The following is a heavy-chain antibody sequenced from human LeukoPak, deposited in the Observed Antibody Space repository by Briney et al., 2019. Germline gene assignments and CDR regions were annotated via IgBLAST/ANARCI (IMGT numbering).Heavy chain of an antibody. J-gene: IGHJ4*02. D-gene: IGHD2-2*02. CDR3: ARGRRNCSSTSCYTSYYFDY. CDR1: GFTSDDYG. V-gene: IGHV3-20*01. Sequence: GGSLRLSCAASGFTSDDYGMSWVRQIPGKGLEWVSGIKWNGGSTGHADSVKGRFTISRDNAKNSLYLEMNSLRAEDTALYHCARGRRNCSSTSCYTSYYFDYWGQGTLVTVSS. CDR2: IKWNGGST.